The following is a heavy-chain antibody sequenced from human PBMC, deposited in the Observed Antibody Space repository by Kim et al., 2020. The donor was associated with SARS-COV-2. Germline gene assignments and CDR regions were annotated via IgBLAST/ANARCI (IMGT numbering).Heavy chain of an antibody. CDR3: AKSRFLEWLLIDC. Sequence: AHSVEGRYTLSRDKSKIALYMKMNSVRAGDTAVYYCAKSRFLEWLLIDCWGQGTLVTVSS. D-gene: IGHD3-3*01. J-gene: IGHJ4*02. V-gene: IGHV3-23*01.